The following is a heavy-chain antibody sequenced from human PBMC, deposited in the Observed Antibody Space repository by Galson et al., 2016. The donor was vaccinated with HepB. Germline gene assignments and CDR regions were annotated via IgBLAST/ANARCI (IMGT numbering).Heavy chain of an antibody. V-gene: IGHV3-23*01. CDR3: AKDSRINWPSYFDY. Sequence: SLRLSCAASGFTFDSYVMGWVRQAPGKGLEWVSSTSYNDGTKYYADSVKGRFAISRDNSKNTLYLQMNSLRAEDTAVYYCAKDSRINWPSYFDYWGQGTLVTVSS. D-gene: IGHD1-1*01. CDR2: TSYNDGTK. CDR1: GFTFDSYV. J-gene: IGHJ4*02.